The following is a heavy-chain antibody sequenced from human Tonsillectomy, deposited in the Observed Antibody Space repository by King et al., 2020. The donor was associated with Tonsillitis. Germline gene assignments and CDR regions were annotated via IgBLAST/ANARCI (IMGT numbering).Heavy chain of an antibody. Sequence: QLQESGPGLVKPSQTLSLTCTVSGGSISSGSCYWSWIRQPAGKGLEWIGRIYTGGSINYNPSLKSRVTISVDTSKNQFSLKLTSVTAADTAVYYCATSDYEDTFDVWGQGTMVTVSS. CDR2: IYTGGSI. D-gene: IGHD4-17*01. CDR1: GGSISSGSCY. V-gene: IGHV4-61*02. CDR3: ATSDYEDTFDV. J-gene: IGHJ3*01.